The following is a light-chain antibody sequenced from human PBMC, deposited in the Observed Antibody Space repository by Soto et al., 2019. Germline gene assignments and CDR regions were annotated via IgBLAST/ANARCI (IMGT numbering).Light chain of an antibody. CDR3: ASYTPSSTYV. J-gene: IGLJ1*01. CDR2: DVS. V-gene: IGLV2-14*01. CDR1: SSDVGGYSY. Sequence: QSALTQPASVSGSPGQSIAISCTGTSSDVGGYSYVSWYQQQPGKAPKLVISDVSNRPSGVSDRFSGSKSGNTASLTISGLQTDDEADYYCASYTPSSTYVFGTGTKLTVL.